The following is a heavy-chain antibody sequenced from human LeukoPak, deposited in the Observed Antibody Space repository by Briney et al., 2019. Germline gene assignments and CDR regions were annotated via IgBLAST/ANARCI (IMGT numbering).Heavy chain of an antibody. CDR3: AREEDCSSTSCYGYFDY. CDR1: GYTFTGYY. D-gene: IGHD2-2*01. J-gene: IGHJ4*02. V-gene: IGHV1-2*02. CDR2: INPNSGGT. Sequence: ASVKVSCKASGYTFTGYYMHWVRQAPGQGLEWMGWINPNSGGTNYAQKFQGRVTMTRDTSISTAYMELSRLRSDDTAAYYCAREEDCSSTSCYGYFDYWGQGTLVTVSS.